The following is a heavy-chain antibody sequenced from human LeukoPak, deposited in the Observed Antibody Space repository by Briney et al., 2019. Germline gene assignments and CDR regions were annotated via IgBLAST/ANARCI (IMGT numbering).Heavy chain of an antibody. CDR2: IYYSGST. D-gene: IGHD2-15*01. Sequence: GSLRLSCAASGLTVSSNYMSWIRQPPGKGLEWIGYIYYSGSTNYNPSLKSRVTISVDTSKNQFSLKLSSVTAADTAVYYCARVRVNCSGGSCYYYMDVWGKGTTVTVSS. CDR1: GLTVSSNY. V-gene: IGHV4-59*02. CDR3: ARVRVNCSGGSCYYYMDV. J-gene: IGHJ6*03.